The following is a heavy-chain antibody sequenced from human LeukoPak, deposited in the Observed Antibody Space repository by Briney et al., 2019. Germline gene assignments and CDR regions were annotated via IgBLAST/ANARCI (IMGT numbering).Heavy chain of an antibody. CDR3: ASPDYINYGSGTYCLSY. D-gene: IGHD3-10*01. V-gene: IGHV1-2*02. J-gene: IGHJ4*02. CDR1: GSTFTCYY. CDR2: INPNSGGT. Sequence: ASVKVSCKASGSTFTCYYMHWVRQAPGQGLEWMGWINPNSGGTNYAQKFQGRVTMTRDTFISTAYMELSSLRSDDTAVYYCASPDYINYGSGTYCLSYWGQGTLVTVSS.